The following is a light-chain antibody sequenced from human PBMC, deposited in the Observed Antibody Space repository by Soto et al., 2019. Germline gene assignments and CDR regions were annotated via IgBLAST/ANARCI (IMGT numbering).Light chain of an antibody. CDR1: QSISTW. J-gene: IGKJ1*01. V-gene: IGKV3D-15*01. CDR3: HYYDKWPPGT. CDR2: DAS. Sequence: MTQSPSSLSASVGDRVTITCRASQSISTWLAWYQQKPGQAPRLLIFDASARAVDIPGRFSGSKSGTEFTLTISSLQPEDFAVYYCHYYDKWPPGTFGQGTKVEIK.